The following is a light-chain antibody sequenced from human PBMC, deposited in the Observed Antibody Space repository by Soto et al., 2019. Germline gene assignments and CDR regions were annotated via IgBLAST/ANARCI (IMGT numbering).Light chain of an antibody. CDR3: QPYNNWPPYP. CDR1: QSFSSN. J-gene: IGKJ2*01. V-gene: IGKV3D-15*01. Sequence: EIGMTQAPATLSVSPGERATLSCRASQSFSSNLAWYQQKPGQAPRLLIYGASTRATGIPARFSGSGSGTEFTHTISSLQSEDFAVYYCQPYNNWPPYPFGQGTQLEIK. CDR2: GAS.